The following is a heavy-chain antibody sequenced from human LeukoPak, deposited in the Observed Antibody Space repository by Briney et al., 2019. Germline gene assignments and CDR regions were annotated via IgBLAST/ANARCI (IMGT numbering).Heavy chain of an antibody. V-gene: IGHV3-21*01. D-gene: IGHD5-12*01. CDR2: ISSSSSYI. CDR1: GFTFSSYS. CDR3: ARDSWGHSGYDPLGYYYYYGMDV. J-gene: IGHJ6*02. Sequence: PGGSLRLTCAASGFTFSSYSMNWVRQAPGKGLEWVSSISSSSSYIYYADSVKGRFTISRDNAKNSLYLQMNSLRAEDTAVYYCARDSWGHSGYDPLGYYYYYGMDVWGQGTTVTVSS.